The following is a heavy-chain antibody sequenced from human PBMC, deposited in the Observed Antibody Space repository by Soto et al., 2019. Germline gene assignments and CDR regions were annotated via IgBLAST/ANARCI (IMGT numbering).Heavy chain of an antibody. Sequence: SETLSLTCTVSGGSISTYYWSWIRQPAGKGLEWIGRIDTSGNTNYNPSLKSRVTMSVDTSTKQFSLTLTSVTAADTAVYYCARGGQDFWSGPFDYWGRGALVTVSS. V-gene: IGHV4-4*07. J-gene: IGHJ4*02. CDR1: GGSISTYY. CDR2: IDTSGNT. D-gene: IGHD3-3*01. CDR3: ARGGQDFWSGPFDY.